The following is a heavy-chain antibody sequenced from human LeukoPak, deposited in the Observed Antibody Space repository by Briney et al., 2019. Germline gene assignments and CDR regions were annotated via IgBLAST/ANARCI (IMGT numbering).Heavy chain of an antibody. CDR2: ISSSGSTI. CDR1: GFTFSSYS. V-gene: IGHV3-48*04. D-gene: IGHD5-12*01. Sequence: PGGSLRLSCAASGFTFSSYSMNWVRQAPGKGLEWVSYISSSGSTIYYADSVKGRFTISRDNAKNSLYLQMNSLRAEDTAVYYCARDGAGGYSGYEEYFDYWGQGTLVTVSS. CDR3: ARDGAGGYSGYEEYFDY. J-gene: IGHJ4*02.